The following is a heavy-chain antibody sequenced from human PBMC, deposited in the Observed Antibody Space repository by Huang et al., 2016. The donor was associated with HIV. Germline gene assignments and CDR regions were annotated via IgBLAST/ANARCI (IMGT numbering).Heavy chain of an antibody. CDR3: ARGSRGARGGDAFDI. CDR2: ISYDGSNK. J-gene: IGHJ3*02. D-gene: IGHD3-10*01. V-gene: IGHV3-30-3*01. Sequence: VRQALGKGLGWVAVISYDGSNKYYADSGKGRFTISRDNSKNTLYLQMNSLRAEDTAVYYCARGSRGARGGDAFDIWGQGTMVTVSS.